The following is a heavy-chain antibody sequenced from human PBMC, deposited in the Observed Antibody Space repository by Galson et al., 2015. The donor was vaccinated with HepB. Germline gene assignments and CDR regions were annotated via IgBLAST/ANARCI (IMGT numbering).Heavy chain of an antibody. CDR2: INHRGRT. J-gene: IGHJ6*02. CDR1: GGSFSFYS. V-gene: IGHV4-34*01. D-gene: IGHD3-16*01. Sequence: TLSLTCAVQGGSFSFYSWTWIRQSPGRGLEWIGEINHRGRTDYKPSLRSRVTISIDTSKYQVSLRLASVTAADTAVYYCARGPGVGAPLGDFYSYYGLDVWGQGTTVTVSS. CDR3: ARGPGVGAPLGDFYSYYGLDV.